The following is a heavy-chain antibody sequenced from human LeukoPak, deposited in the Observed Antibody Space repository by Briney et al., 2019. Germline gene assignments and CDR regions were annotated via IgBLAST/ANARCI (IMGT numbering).Heavy chain of an antibody. D-gene: IGHD3-10*01. V-gene: IGHV1-46*01. CDR3: AREGPGSLFTGSNYFDY. CDR1: GYTFTSYY. Sequence: ASVKVSCKASGYTFTSYYMRWVRQAPGQGLEWMGIINPSGGSTSYAQKFQGRVTMTRDTSTSTVYMELSSLRSEDTAVYYCAREGPGSLFTGSNYFDYWGQGTLVTVSS. J-gene: IGHJ4*02. CDR2: INPSGGST.